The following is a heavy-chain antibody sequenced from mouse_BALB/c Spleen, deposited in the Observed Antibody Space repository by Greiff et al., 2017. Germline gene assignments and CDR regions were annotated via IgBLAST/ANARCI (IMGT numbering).Heavy chain of an antibody. CDR1: GFSLTSYG. Sequence: VMLVESGPGLVAPSQSLSITCTVSGFSLTSYGVHWVRQPPGKGLEWLGVIWAGGSTNYNSALMSRLSISKDNSKSQVFLKMNSLQTDDTAMYYCAREGDYGYDGYAMDYWGQGTSVTVSS. CDR2: IWAGGST. D-gene: IGHD2-14*01. V-gene: IGHV2-9*02. J-gene: IGHJ4*01. CDR3: AREGDYGYDGYAMDY.